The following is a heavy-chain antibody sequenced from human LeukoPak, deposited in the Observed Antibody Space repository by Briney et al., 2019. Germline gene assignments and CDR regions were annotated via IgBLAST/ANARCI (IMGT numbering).Heavy chain of an antibody. V-gene: IGHV3-30*18. CDR1: GFTFSAYG. J-gene: IGHJ4*02. Sequence: GRSLRLSCAASGFTFSAYGMHWVRQAPGKWLEWVPVISYDGNTKYYADSVKGRFTISRDNSKDTLYLQMNSLRAEDTAVYYCAKRVDYGSSWYYFDYWGQGTLVTVSS. CDR2: ISYDGNTK. D-gene: IGHD6-13*01. CDR3: AKRVDYGSSWYYFDY.